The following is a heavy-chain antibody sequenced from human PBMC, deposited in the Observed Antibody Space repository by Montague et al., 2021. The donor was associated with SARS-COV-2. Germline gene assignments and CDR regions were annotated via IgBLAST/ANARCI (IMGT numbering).Heavy chain of an antibody. CDR2: IYYSGST. D-gene: IGHD2-2*01. CDR3: ARDGEVVGNWFDP. Sequence: SETLSLTCTVSGGSISSSSYYWDWIRQPPGKGLEWIGSIYYSGSTYYXPSLKSRVTISVDTSKNQFSLKLSSVTAADTAVYYCARDGEVVGNWFDPWGQGTLVTVSS. J-gene: IGHJ5*02. V-gene: IGHV4-39*07. CDR1: GGSISSSSYY.